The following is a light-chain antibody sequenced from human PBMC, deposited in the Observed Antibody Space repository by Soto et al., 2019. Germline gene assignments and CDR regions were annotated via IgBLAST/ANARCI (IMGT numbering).Light chain of an antibody. CDR3: QQLNSYLSLT. CDR1: QGISSY. J-gene: IGKJ4*01. CDR2: AAS. V-gene: IGKV1-9*01. Sequence: DIQSTQSPASLSASVLDIVTITCRASQGISSYLAWYQQKPGKAPKLLIYAASTLQSGVPSRFSGSGSGTDFTLTISSLQPEDFATYYCQQLNSYLSLTFGGGTKVDIK.